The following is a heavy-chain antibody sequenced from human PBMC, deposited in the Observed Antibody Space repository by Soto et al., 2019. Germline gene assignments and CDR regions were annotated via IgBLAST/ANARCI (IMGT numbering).Heavy chain of an antibody. V-gene: IGHV3-66*01. D-gene: IGHD2-21*01. CDR2: IYPDGRT. CDR3: SSRGD. CDR1: GFSVSRDF. J-gene: IGHJ4*02. Sequence: EVQLVESGGGLVQPGGSLSLSCAASGFSVSRDFMIWVRQAPGKGLEWVSSIYPDGRTFHAEAVKGRFTISRDSSKNTLYLQMISLRVEDTAVYYCSSRGDWGQGALVTVSS.